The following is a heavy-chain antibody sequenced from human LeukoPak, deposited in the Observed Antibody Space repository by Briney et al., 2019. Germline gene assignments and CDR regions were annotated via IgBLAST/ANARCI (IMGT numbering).Heavy chain of an antibody. J-gene: IGHJ4*02. V-gene: IGHV3-7*01. Sequence: GGSLRLSCAAPGFTFSTFWMSWVRQAPGKGLEWVANIKEDGSEKYYVDSMKGRFTVSRDNAKNSLYLQMDSLRAEDTAVYYCARGGTFVSDYWGQGTLVTVSS. CDR1: GFTFSTFW. CDR3: ARGGTFVSDY. D-gene: IGHD1-1*01. CDR2: IKEDGSEK.